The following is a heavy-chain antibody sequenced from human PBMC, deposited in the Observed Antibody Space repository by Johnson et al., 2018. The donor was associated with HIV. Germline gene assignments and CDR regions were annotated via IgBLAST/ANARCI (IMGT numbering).Heavy chain of an antibody. D-gene: IGHD6-19*01. Sequence: QVQLVESGGGVVQPGRSLRLSCAASGFTFSSYAMHWVRQAPGKGLEWVAVISYDGSNKYYADSVKGRFTISRDNSKNPLYLQMKSLRAEDTAVYYCAKDGAGAGEPFDIWGQGTMVTVSS. V-gene: IGHV3-30-3*01. J-gene: IGHJ3*02. CDR1: GFTFSSYA. CDR3: AKDGAGAGEPFDI. CDR2: ISYDGSNK.